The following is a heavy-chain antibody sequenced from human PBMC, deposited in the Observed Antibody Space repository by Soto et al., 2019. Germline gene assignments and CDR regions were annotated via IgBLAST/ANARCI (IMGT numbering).Heavy chain of an antibody. Sequence: PGGSLRLSCAASGFTFSSYSMNWVRQAPGKGLEWVSSISSSSSYIYYADSVKGRFTISRDNAKNSLYLQMNSLRAEDTAVYYSARDYVGHQQTNWFDPWGQGTLVTVSS. J-gene: IGHJ5*02. CDR1: GFTFSSYS. V-gene: IGHV3-21*01. CDR2: ISSSSSYI. D-gene: IGHD2-15*01. CDR3: ARDYVGHQQTNWFDP.